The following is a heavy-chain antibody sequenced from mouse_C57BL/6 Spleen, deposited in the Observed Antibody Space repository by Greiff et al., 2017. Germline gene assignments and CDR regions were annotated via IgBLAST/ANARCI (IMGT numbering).Heavy chain of an antibody. J-gene: IGHJ4*01. CDR3: ARSNLLLRNYAMDY. Sequence: VKLQQPGAELVMPGASVKLSCKASGYTFTSYWMHWVKQRPGQGLEWIGEIDPSDSYTNYNQKFKGKSTLTVDKSSSTAYMQLSSLTSEDSAVYYCARSNLLLRNYAMDYWGQGTSVTVSS. D-gene: IGHD1-1*01. V-gene: IGHV1-69*01. CDR1: GYTFTSYW. CDR2: IDPSDSYT.